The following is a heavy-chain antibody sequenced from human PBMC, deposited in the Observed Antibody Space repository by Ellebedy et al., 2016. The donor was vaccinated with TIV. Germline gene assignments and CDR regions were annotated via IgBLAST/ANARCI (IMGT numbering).Heavy chain of an antibody. J-gene: IGHJ6*02. CDR2: LSASGGST. Sequence: GESLKISCVASGFTFSSYAMSWVRQAPGKGLDWVSSLSASGGSTYYADSVKVRFTISRDNSKNTLYLQMNSLRGEDTAVYYCAKRVTMVREVITYYHYAMDVWGQGTTVTVSS. CDR1: GFTFSSYA. CDR3: AKRVTMVREVITYYHYAMDV. V-gene: IGHV3-23*01. D-gene: IGHD3-10*01.